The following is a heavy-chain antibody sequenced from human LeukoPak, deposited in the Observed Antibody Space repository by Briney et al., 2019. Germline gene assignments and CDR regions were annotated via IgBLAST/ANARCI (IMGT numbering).Heavy chain of an antibody. J-gene: IGHJ4*02. CDR2: ISGSGSTI. V-gene: IGHV3-11*04. D-gene: IGHD6-13*01. CDR1: GFTFSDYS. Sequence: KSGGSLRLSCAASGFTFSDYSVSWIRQAPGKGLEWVSYISGSGSTINYADSVKGRFTISRDNARNSLYLQMNSLRADDTAVYYCARGHLVPIDYWGQGTLVTVSS. CDR3: ARGHLVPIDY.